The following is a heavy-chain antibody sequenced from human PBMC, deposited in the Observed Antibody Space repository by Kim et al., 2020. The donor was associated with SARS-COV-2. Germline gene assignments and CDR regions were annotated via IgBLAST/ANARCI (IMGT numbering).Heavy chain of an antibody. CDR2: ITGAGRTT. D-gene: IGHD5-12*01. V-gene: IGHV3-23*01. J-gene: IGHJ5*02. CDR1: GFTFRTSA. Sequence: GGSLRLSCAASGFTFRTSAMSWVRQAPGKGLEWVSAITGAGRTTYSADSVRGRFTISRDNSKNTLYLQMNSLRPEDTALYYCAKGDLDSGCQTWGQGTLVTVSS. CDR3: AKGDLDSGCQT.